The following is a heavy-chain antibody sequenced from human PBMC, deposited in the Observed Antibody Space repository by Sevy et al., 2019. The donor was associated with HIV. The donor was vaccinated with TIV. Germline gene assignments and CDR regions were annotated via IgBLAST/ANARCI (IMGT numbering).Heavy chain of an antibody. Sequence: GGSLRLSCAASGFTFSIYYMTWARQAPGKGLEWVANIKSDGSDNYYVDSVKGRFTISRDNAKNSLYLQMNSLTAEDTAVYHWARYGGYIDHWGHGTLVTVSS. V-gene: IGHV3-7*01. CDR3: ARYGGYIDH. CDR2: IKSDGSDN. CDR1: GFTFSIYY. J-gene: IGHJ4*01. D-gene: IGHD2-15*01.